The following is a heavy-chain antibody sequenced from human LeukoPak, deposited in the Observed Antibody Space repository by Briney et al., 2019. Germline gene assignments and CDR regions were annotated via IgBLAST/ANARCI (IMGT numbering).Heavy chain of an antibody. Sequence: SETLSLTCAVYGGSFSGYYWSWIRQPPGKGPEWIGEINHSGSINYNPSLKSRVTISVDTSKNQFSLKLSSVTAADTAVYYCARDVGSGSYFDYWGQGTLVTVSS. CDR2: INHSGSI. CDR3: ARDVGSGSYFDY. V-gene: IGHV4-34*01. J-gene: IGHJ4*02. D-gene: IGHD3-10*01. CDR1: GGSFSGYY.